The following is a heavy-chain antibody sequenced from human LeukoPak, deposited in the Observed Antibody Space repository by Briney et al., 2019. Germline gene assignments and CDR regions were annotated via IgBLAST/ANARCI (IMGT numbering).Heavy chain of an antibody. Sequence: GGSLRLSCAASGFTVSSNYMSWVRQAPGKGLEWVSYISSSSSTIYYADSVKGRFTISRDNAKNSLYLQMNSLRAEDTAVYYCARDDYGGSDYWGQGTLVTVSS. V-gene: IGHV3-48*01. CDR3: ARDDYGGSDY. J-gene: IGHJ4*02. D-gene: IGHD4-23*01. CDR2: ISSSSSTI. CDR1: GFTVSSNY.